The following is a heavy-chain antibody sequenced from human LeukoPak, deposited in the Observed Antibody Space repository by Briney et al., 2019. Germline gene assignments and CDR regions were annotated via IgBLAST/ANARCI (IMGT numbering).Heavy chain of an antibody. CDR3: ARDTDGSLDY. CDR2: IKQDGSTK. V-gene: IGHV3-7*01. Sequence: GGSLRLSCAASGFTFSNSWMAWVRQAPGKGLEWVANIKQDGSTKHYVDSLKDRFTISRDNRKNLLYVQMNSLRADDTAVYYCARDTDGSLDYWGQGILVTVAS. D-gene: IGHD1-26*01. CDR1: GFTFSNSW. J-gene: IGHJ4*02.